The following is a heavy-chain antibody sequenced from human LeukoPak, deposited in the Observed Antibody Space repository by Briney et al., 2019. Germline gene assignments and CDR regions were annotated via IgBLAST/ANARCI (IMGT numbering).Heavy chain of an antibody. V-gene: IGHV3-7*01. Sequence: GGSLRLSCAASGFTFSSYWMSWVRQAPGKGVEWVANIKQDGSEKYYVDSVKGRFTISRDNAKNSLYLQMNSLRAEDTAVYYCARDSGFLEWLLYPDWWGQGTLVTVSS. CDR1: GFTFSSYW. CDR2: IKQDGSEK. CDR3: ARDSGFLEWLLYPDW. J-gene: IGHJ4*02. D-gene: IGHD3-3*01.